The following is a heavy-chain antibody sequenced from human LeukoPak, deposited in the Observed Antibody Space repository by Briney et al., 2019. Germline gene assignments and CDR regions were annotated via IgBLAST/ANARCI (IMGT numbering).Heavy chain of an antibody. CDR3: ARHVGDSSGYQPYGWFDP. V-gene: IGHV3-23*01. D-gene: IGHD3-22*01. Sequence: GGSLRLSCAGSGFTFSSYAMSWVRQAPGKGLEWVSAISGSGGSTYYADSVKGRFTISRDNSKNTLYLQMNSLRAEDTAMYYCARHVGDSSGYQPYGWFDPWGQGTLVTVSS. CDR1: GFTFSSYA. J-gene: IGHJ5*02. CDR2: ISGSGGST.